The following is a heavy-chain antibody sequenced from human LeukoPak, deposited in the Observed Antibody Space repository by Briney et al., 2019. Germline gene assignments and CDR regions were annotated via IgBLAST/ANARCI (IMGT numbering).Heavy chain of an antibody. V-gene: IGHV1-18*01. J-gene: IGHJ4*02. CDR3: AREGNPYGGPEGSFDY. CDR1: GGTFSSYG. D-gene: IGHD1-14*01. Sequence: ASVKVSCKASGGTFSSYGISWVRQAPGQGLEWMGWISAYNGNTNYAQKLQGRVTITRDTSASTAYMELSSLRSEDTAVYYCAREGNPYGGPEGSFDYWGQGTLVTVSS. CDR2: ISAYNGNT.